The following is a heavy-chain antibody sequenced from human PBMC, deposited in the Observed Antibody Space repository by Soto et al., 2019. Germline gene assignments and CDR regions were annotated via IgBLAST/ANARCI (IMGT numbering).Heavy chain of an antibody. CDR1: GFTFSSYG. CDR2: ISYDGSNK. Sequence: QVQLVESGGGVVQPGRSLRLSCAASGFTFSSYGMHWVRQAPGKGLEWVAVISYDGSNKYYADSVKGRFTISRDNSKNTLYLQMNSLRAEDTAVYYCAKDRTIFGVDPYYFDYWGQGTLVTVSS. D-gene: IGHD3-3*01. J-gene: IGHJ4*02. V-gene: IGHV3-30*18. CDR3: AKDRTIFGVDPYYFDY.